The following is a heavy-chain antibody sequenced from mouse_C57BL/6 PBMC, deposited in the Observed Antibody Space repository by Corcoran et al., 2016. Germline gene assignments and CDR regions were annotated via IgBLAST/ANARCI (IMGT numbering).Heavy chain of an antibody. J-gene: IGHJ4*01. CDR2: INPNNGGT. V-gene: IGHV1-26*01. Sequence: EVQLQQSGPELVKPGASVKISCKASGYTFTDYYMNWVKQSHGKSLEWIGDINPNNGGTSYNQKFKGKATLTVDKSSSTAYMELRSLTSEDSAVYYCARGGYHAFYAMDYWGQGTSVTVSS. D-gene: IGHD2-2*01. CDR1: GYTFTDYY. CDR3: ARGGYHAFYAMDY.